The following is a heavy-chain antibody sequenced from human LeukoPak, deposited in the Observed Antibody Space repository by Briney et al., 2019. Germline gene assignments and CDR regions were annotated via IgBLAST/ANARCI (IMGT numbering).Heavy chain of an antibody. J-gene: IGHJ4*02. CDR1: GFTFSNAW. CDR3: AKHGDTTETTWTFDSDY. D-gene: IGHD1-1*01. V-gene: IGHV3-15*01. CDR2: IKSKTDGGTT. Sequence: GGSLRLSCAASGFTFSNAWMSWVRQAPGKGLEWVGRIKSKTDGGTTDYAAPVKGRFTISRDDSKNTLYLQMNSLRAEDTAVYYCAKHGDTTETTWTFDSDYWGQGTLVTVSS.